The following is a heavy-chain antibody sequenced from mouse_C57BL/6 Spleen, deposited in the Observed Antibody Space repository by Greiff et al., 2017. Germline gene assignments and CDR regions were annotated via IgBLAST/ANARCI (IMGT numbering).Heavy chain of an antibody. V-gene: IGHV1-80*01. D-gene: IGHD1-1*01. CDR2: IYPGDGDT. Sequence: QVQLQQSGAELVKPGASVKISCKASGYAFSSYWMNWVKQRPGKGLEWIGQIYPGDGDTNYNGKFKGKATLTADKSSSTAYMQLSSLTSEDSAVYFCARCYCGSSYNFDYWGQGTTLTVSS. J-gene: IGHJ2*01. CDR1: GYAFSSYW. CDR3: ARCYCGSSYNFDY.